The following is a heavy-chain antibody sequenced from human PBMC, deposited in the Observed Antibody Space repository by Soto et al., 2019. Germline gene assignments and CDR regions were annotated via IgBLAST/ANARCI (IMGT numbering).Heavy chain of an antibody. CDR3: ARGSISVAGRNHLDS. J-gene: IGHJ4*02. D-gene: IGHD6-19*01. Sequence: QVQLVQSGPEVKKTGASVKVSCRASGYFFTSYAIHWVRQAPGPRLEWLGWINAANGHTKYSQNFQGRVIITRDTSANTVYMEVSSLKSGDTAVYYCARGSISVAGRNHLDSWGQGTRVTVFS. V-gene: IGHV1-3*01. CDR1: GYFFTSYA. CDR2: INAANGHT.